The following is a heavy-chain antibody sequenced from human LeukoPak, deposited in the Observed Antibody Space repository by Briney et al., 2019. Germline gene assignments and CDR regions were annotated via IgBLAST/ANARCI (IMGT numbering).Heavy chain of an antibody. V-gene: IGHV1-24*01. J-gene: IGHJ4*02. CDR2: FDPEDGET. Sequence: GASVTVYCTVSGYTLTELSMHWVRQAPGKGLEWMGGFDPEDGETIYAQKFQGRVTMTEDASTDTAYMELSSLRSEDTAVYYCATLSYYYDSSGSSFIDYWGQGTLVTVSS. D-gene: IGHD3-22*01. CDR1: GYTLTELS. CDR3: ATLSYYYDSSGSSFIDY.